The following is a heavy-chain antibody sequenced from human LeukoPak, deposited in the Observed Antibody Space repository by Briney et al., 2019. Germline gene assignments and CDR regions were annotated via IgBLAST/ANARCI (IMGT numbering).Heavy chain of an antibody. CDR1: GYSFGDYY. CDR2: IWPGDSNS. CDR3: TTGFRGDGQTDDAFDI. D-gene: IGHD1-1*01. V-gene: IGHV5-51*01. J-gene: IGHJ3*02. Sequence: GESLKISCKASGYSFGDYYLGWVRQTPGKGLEWMGIIWPGDSNSRYSPSFQGQVTLSADKSINSAFLHWSSLRASDTAMYYCTTGFRGDGQTDDAFDIWGQGTMVIVSS.